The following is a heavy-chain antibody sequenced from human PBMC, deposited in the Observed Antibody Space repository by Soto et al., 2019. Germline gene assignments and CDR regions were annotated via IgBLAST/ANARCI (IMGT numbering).Heavy chain of an antibody. Sequence: QVQLQQWGAGLLKPSETLSLTCAVYGGSFSGYYWSWIRQPPGKGLEWIGEINHSGSTNYNPSLKSRVTISVDTSKNQFSLKLSSVTAADTAVYYCARGVGYYDSSGYYPFDFWGQGTLVTVSS. D-gene: IGHD3-22*01. CDR1: GGSFSGYY. J-gene: IGHJ4*02. CDR2: INHSGST. CDR3: ARGVGYYDSSGYYPFDF. V-gene: IGHV4-34*01.